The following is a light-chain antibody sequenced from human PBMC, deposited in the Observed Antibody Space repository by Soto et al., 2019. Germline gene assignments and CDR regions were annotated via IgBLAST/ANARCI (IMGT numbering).Light chain of an antibody. CDR3: QQYGSLSWT. V-gene: IGKV3-11*01. CDR2: GAS. CDR1: QSVTNY. J-gene: IGKJ1*01. Sequence: EIVLTQSPATLSLSPGERATLSCRASQSVTNYLAWYQQKPGQAPRLLIYGASNRATGIPARFSGSGSGTDFTLTISSLEPEDFAVYHCQQYGSLSWTFGQGTKVEIK.